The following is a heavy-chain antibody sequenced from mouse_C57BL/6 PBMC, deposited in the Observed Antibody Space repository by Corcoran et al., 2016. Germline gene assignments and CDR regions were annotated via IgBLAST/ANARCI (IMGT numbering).Heavy chain of an antibody. D-gene: IGHD1-1*01. V-gene: IGHV1-81*01. CDR1: GYTFTSYG. CDR2: IYPRSGNT. J-gene: IGHJ4*01. Sequence: QVQLQQSGAELARPGASVKLSCKASGYTFTSYGISWVKQRTGQGLEWIGEIYPRSGNTYYNEKFKGKATLTADKSSSTAYMELRSLTSEDSAVYFCAMITTVVPHYYAMDYWGQGTSVTVSS. CDR3: AMITTVVPHYYAMDY.